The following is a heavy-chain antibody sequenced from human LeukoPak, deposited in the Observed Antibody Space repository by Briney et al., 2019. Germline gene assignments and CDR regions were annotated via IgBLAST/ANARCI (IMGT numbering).Heavy chain of an antibody. Sequence: GGSLRLSCAASGFTFSSYWMHWVRQAPGKGLVWVSRTNSDGSSISHADSVKGRFTISRDNAKNTLYLQMNSLRAEDTAVYYCVRAAAASFDYWGQGTLVTVSS. CDR2: TNSDGSSI. CDR3: VRAAAASFDY. D-gene: IGHD6-13*01. CDR1: GFTFSSYW. V-gene: IGHV3-74*01. J-gene: IGHJ4*02.